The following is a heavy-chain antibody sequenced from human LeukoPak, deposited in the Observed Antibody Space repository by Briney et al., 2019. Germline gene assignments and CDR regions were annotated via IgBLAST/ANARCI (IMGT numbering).Heavy chain of an antibody. CDR2: ISGNDGSS. CDR3: AKEGGPGYYDY. CDR1: GFTFSIYA. Sequence: GGSLRLSCAASGFTFSIYAMGWVRQTPEKGLEWVSSISGNDGSSYYADSVKGRFTVSRVNSQNTLFLQMNRLRAEDTAVYYCAKEGGPGYYDYWGQGTLVTVSS. J-gene: IGHJ4*02. V-gene: IGHV3-23*01. D-gene: IGHD3-10*01.